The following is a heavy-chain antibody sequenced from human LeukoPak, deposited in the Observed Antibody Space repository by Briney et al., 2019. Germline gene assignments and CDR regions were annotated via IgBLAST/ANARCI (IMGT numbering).Heavy chain of an antibody. CDR2: ITGSGGST. CDR1: GFTFSSYA. J-gene: IGHJ5*02. CDR3: AKDQLLWELEVS. D-gene: IGHD1-26*01. V-gene: IGHV3-23*01. Sequence: GGSLRLSCAASGFTFSSYAMNWVRQAPGKGLEWVSGITGSGGSTYYADSVKGRFTISRDNSKNMLYLQMNSLRAEDTAVYYCAKDQLLWELEVSWGQGTLVTVSS.